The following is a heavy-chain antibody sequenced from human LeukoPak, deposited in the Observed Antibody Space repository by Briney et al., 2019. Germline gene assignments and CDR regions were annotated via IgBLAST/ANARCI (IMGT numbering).Heavy chain of an antibody. V-gene: IGHV3-23*01. CDR1: GFTFSHYA. J-gene: IGHJ5*02. CDR2: IGGSGGSGGGT. CDR3: AKEPGP. Sequence: GGSLRLSCAASGFTFSHYAMRWVRLAPGARLEWVSGIGGSGGSGGGTYYADSVKGRFTISRDNSKNTLYLQMNSLRADDTAVYFCAKEPGPWGQGTLVTVSS.